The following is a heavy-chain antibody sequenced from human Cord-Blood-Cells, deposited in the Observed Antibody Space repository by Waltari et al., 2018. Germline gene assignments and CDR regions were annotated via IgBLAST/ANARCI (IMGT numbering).Heavy chain of an antibody. J-gene: IGHJ2*01. D-gene: IGHD7-27*01. V-gene: IGHV6-1*01. Sequence: QVQLQQSGPGLVKPSQTLSLTCPISGDSVSSNSPAWNWTRQAPSGGLEWVGRTYYRSKWYNDYAVSVKSRITINPDTSKNQFSLQLNSVTPEDTAVYYCARELGKGNWYFDLWGRGTLVTVSS. CDR2: TYYRSKWYN. CDR1: GDSVSSNSPA. CDR3: ARELGKGNWYFDL.